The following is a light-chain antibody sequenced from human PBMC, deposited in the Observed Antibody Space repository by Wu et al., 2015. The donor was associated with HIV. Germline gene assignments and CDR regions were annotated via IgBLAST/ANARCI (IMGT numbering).Light chain of an antibody. CDR1: RSLSSF. J-gene: IGKJ5*01. Sequence: EIVLTQSPGTLSLSPGERATLSCRASRSLSSFLAWYQQKPDQAPRLLIYGASNRATGIPDRFSGSGSGTDFTLTISRLEPEDFAVYYCQQYRLSPITFGQGTRLEIK. V-gene: IGKV3-20*01. CDR3: QQYRLSPIT. CDR2: GAS.